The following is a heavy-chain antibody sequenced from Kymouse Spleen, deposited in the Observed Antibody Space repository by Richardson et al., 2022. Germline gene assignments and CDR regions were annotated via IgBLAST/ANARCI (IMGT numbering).Heavy chain of an antibody. CDR1: GFTFSSYG. V-gene: IGHV3-30*18. D-gene: IGHD3-9*01. Sequence: QVQLVESGGGVVQPGRSLRLSCAASGFTFSSYGMHWVRQAPGKGLEWVAVISYDGSNKYYADSVKGRFTISRDNSKNTLYLQMNSLRAEDTAVYYCAKDPYYDILTGYYTHYYYYGMDVWGQGTTVTVSS. J-gene: IGHJ6*02. CDR3: AKDPYYDILTGYYTHYYYYGMDV. CDR2: ISYDGSNK.